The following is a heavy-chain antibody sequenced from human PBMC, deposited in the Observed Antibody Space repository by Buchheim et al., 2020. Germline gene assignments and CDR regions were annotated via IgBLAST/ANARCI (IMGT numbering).Heavy chain of an antibody. D-gene: IGHD2-2*01. J-gene: IGHJ6*02. Sequence: QVQLVQSGAEVKKPGSSVKVSCKASGGTFSSYTISWVRQAPGQGLEWMGRIIPILGIANYAQKFQGRVTITADKSTSTAYMELSSLRSEDTAVYYCARGLYLKVPAANPYYYYGMDVWGQGTT. CDR2: IIPILGIA. V-gene: IGHV1-69*02. CDR1: GGTFSSYT. CDR3: ARGLYLKVPAANPYYYYGMDV.